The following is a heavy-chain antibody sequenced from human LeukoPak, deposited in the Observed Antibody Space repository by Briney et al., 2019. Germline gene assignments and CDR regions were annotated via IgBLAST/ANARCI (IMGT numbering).Heavy chain of an antibody. CDR3: ARPYYSININWFFDF. Sequence: SETLSLTCTVSGGSISSNSYYWGWIRQPPGKGLEWIGSINYGGSTYYNPSLKSRVTISVDTSKNQFPLKLSSVTAADTAVYYRARPYYSININWFFDFWGRGTLVTVSS. CDR1: GGSISSNSYY. J-gene: IGHJ2*01. CDR2: INYGGST. D-gene: IGHD6-13*01. V-gene: IGHV4-39*01.